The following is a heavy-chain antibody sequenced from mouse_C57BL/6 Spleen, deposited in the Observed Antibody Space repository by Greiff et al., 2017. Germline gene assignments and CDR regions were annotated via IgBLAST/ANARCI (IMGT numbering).Heavy chain of an antibody. CDR3: ARWDDYDGYYAMDY. Sequence: QVQLQQSGAELARPGASVKLSCKASGYTFTSYGISWVKQRTGQGLVWIGEIYPRSGNTYYNEKFKGKATLSADKSSSTAYMELRSLTSEDSAVYFCARWDDYDGYYAMDYWGQGTSVTVSS. J-gene: IGHJ4*01. D-gene: IGHD2-4*01. CDR2: IYPRSGNT. CDR1: GYTFTSYG. V-gene: IGHV1-81*01.